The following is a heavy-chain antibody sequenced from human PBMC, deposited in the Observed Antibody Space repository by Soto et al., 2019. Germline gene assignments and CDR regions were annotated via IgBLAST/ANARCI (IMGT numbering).Heavy chain of an antibody. CDR2: IDPSDAYT. Sequence: GESLKISCKTSGYNFSAFCIHWVRQMPGKGLEWLGHIDPSDAYTNYSPSFEGHITISTHNSITTAYLQWSSLRASDTALYFCARVYKNWFDSWAQGTMVPVS. D-gene: IGHD1-1*01. V-gene: IGHV5-10-1*01. CDR3: ARVYKNWFDS. CDR1: GYNFSAFC. J-gene: IGHJ5*01.